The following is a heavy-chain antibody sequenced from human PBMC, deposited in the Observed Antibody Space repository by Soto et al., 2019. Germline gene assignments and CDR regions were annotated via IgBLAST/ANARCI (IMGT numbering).Heavy chain of an antibody. CDR1: GGSVSSGSYY. V-gene: IGHV4-61*01. Sequence: PSETLSLTCTVSGGSVSSGSYYWSWIRQPPGKGLEWIGYIYYSGSTNYSPSLKSRVTISVDTSKNQFSLNLSSVTAADTAVYYCARGAYYVSPWGHGTLVTVSS. CDR2: IYYSGST. D-gene: IGHD3-16*01. CDR3: ARGAYYVSP. J-gene: IGHJ5*02.